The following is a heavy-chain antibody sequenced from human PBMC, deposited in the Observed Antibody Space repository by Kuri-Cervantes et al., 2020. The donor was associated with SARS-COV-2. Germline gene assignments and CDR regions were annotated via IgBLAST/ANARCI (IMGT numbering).Heavy chain of an antibody. V-gene: IGHV4-39*07. Sequence: SETLSLTCTVSGGSISSSSYYWGWIRQPPGKGLEWIGSIYYSGSTYYNPSLKSRVTMSVDTSKNQFSLKLSSVTAADTAVYYCARTRFLEWSYIQHWGQGTLVTVSS. CDR1: GGSISSSSYY. CDR2: IYYSGST. D-gene: IGHD3-3*01. J-gene: IGHJ1*01. CDR3: ARTRFLEWSYIQH.